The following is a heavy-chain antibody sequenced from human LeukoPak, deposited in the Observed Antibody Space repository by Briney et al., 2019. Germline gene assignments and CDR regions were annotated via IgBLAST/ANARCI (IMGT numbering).Heavy chain of an antibody. CDR2: ISGRSYSM. V-gene: IGHV3-11*01. CDR3: VRGKRRFDY. J-gene: IGHJ4*02. CDR1: GFSFNESY. Sequence: GGSLRLSCAASGFSFNESYMTWIRQAPGKGLEWVAYISGRSYSMYYADSVKGRFNISRDNSMNSLFLHMSSLRVDDTAVYYCVRGKRRFDYWGQGTLVTVS.